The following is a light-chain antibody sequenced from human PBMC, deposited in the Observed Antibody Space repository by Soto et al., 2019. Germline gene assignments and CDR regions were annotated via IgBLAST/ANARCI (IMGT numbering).Light chain of an antibody. V-gene: IGKV3-11*01. CDR1: QSIGSY. J-gene: IGKJ3*01. CDR3: QQRSTWPPFS. CDR2: DAS. Sequence: IVLTQSPATLSLSLGERATLSCGASQSIGSYLAWYQHKLGQPPRLLLYDASNRATGIPVRFSGSGSGTDFTLTISSLEPEDFAVYYGQQRSTWPPFSFGPGTKVDIK.